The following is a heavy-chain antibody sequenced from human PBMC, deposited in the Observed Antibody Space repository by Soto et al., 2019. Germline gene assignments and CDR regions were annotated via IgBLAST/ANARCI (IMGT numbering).Heavy chain of an antibody. CDR3: ATPGYYGMDV. J-gene: IGHJ6*02. CDR2: VDPEDGET. Sequence: ASVKVSCKASGYTFTDYYMHWVQQAPGKGLEWMGLVDPEDGETIYAEKFQGRVTITADTSTDTAYMELSSLRSEDTAVYYCATPGYYGMDVWGQGTTVTVSS. D-gene: IGHD3-10*01. CDR1: GYTFTDYY. V-gene: IGHV1-69-2*01.